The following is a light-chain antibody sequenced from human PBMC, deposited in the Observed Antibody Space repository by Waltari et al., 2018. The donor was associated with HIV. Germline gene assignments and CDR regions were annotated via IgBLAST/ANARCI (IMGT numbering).Light chain of an antibody. J-gene: IGKJ1*01. V-gene: IGKV1-39*01. CDR2: AAS. Sequence: DVQMTQSPSSLSASVGDRVNITCRASQNIRKFLNWYQQKPGKAPQLLIYAASSLQTGVPSRFSGSGSVTDFTLTISTLQPEDFATYYCQRAYNTPWTFGQGTKVEIK. CDR1: QNIRKF. CDR3: QRAYNTPWT.